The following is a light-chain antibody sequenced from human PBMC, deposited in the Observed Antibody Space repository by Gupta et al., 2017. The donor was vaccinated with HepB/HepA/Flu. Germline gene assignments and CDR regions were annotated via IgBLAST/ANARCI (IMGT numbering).Light chain of an antibody. CDR2: DTT. V-gene: IGLV7-46*01. CDR1: TGAVTNRHY. Sequence: CGSSTGAVTNRHYPYWFQQKPAHAPMTLIYDTTNKHSWTPARFSGSLLGGNAALTLSGAQPEDEAYYYCLLFYGSTWIFGGGTKLTVL. J-gene: IGLJ2*01. CDR3: LLFYGSTWI.